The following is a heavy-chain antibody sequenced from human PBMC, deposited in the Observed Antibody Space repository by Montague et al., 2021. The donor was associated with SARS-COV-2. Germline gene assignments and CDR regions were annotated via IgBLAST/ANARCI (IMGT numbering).Heavy chain of an antibody. J-gene: IGHJ2*01. D-gene: IGHD2-15*01. Sequence: PALVKPTQTLTLTCTFSGFSLSTSGVGVGWIRQPPGKALEWLALIYWDDDKRYSPSLKSRLTITKDTSKNQVVLTMTNMDPVDTATYYCAHVGMACSGGSCYPKIKDWYFDLWGPGTLVTVSS. CDR2: IYWDDDK. V-gene: IGHV2-5*02. CDR3: AHVGMACSGGSCYPKIKDWYFDL. CDR1: GFSLSTSGVG.